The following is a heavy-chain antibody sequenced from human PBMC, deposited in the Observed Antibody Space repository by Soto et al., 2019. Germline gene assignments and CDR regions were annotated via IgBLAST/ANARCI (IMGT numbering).Heavy chain of an antibody. CDR1: GGSINNYY. CDR3: AGDTYGMDV. Sequence: NPSETLSLTCTVSGGSINNYYCNWVRQPPGKGLEWIGSIHYSGTTHYNPSLESRVTISADRAKNQFSLKLNSVTAADTAVYYCAGDTYGMDVWGQGTTVT. CDR2: IHYSGTT. J-gene: IGHJ6*02. V-gene: IGHV4-59*01.